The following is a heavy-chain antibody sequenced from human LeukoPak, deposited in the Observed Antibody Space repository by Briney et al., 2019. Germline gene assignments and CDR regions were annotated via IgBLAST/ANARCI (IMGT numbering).Heavy chain of an antibody. V-gene: IGHV3-30*18. CDR3: AKVGTPTDVTNFDY. D-gene: IGHD1-14*01. CDR1: GFTFSSYG. CDR2: ISYDGSNK. Sequence: GGSLRLSCAASGFTFSSYGMHWVRQAPGKGLEWVAAISYDGSNKYYADSVKGRFTISRDNSKNTLYLQMNSLRAEDTAVYYCAKVGTPTDVTNFDYWGQGTLVTVSS. J-gene: IGHJ4*02.